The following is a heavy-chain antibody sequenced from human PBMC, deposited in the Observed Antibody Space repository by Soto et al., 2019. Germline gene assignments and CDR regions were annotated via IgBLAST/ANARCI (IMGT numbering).Heavy chain of an antibody. CDR3: ARAVGDYYYYGMDV. CDR2: ISSSSSYI. J-gene: IGHJ6*02. V-gene: IGHV3-21*01. D-gene: IGHD1-26*01. CDR1: GFTFSSYS. Sequence: PVGSLRLSCAASGFTFSSYSMSWVRQAPGKGLEWVSSISSSSSYIYYADSVKGRFTISRDNAKNSLYLQMDSLRAEDTAVYYCARAVGDYYYYGMDVWGQGTTVTVSS.